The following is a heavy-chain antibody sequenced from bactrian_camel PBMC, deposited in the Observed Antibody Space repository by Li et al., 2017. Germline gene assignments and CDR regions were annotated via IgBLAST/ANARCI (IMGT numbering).Heavy chain of an antibody. CDR2: ISSDGST. CDR1: GFTVSNGC. Sequence: QVQLVESGGGSVSAGGSLRLSCAASGFTVSNGCMGWFRQAPGKEREFVSAISSDGSTSCADSVKGRFTISQDNAKRTGYLQMNSLKPEDTAMYYCAMGAGTWYNPRYNYWGQGTQVTVS. CDR3: AMGAGTWYNPRYNY. J-gene: IGHJ4*01. D-gene: IGHD6*01. V-gene: IGHV3S53*01.